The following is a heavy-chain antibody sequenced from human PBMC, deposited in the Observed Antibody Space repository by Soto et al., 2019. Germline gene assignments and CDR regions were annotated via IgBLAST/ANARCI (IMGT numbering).Heavy chain of an antibody. CDR1: GGTFSSYA. D-gene: IGHD3-10*01. J-gene: IGHJ6*02. Sequence: ASVKVSCKASGGTFSSYAISWVRQAPGQGLEWMGGIIPIFGTANYAQKFQGRVTITADESTSTAYMELSSLRSEDTAVYYCAAGGGPNNYYYYGMDVWGQGTTVTVSS. V-gene: IGHV1-69*13. CDR2: IIPIFGTA. CDR3: AAGGGPNNYYYYGMDV.